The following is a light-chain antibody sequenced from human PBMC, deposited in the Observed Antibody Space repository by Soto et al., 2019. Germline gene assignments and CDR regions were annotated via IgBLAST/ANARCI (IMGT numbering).Light chain of an antibody. Sequence: EIVLTQSPGTLSLSLGERATVSCRASQSVDSNYLAWYQRKPGQAPRLLIYGASSRATGIPDRFSGSGSGTDFTLTISRLEPEDFSVYYCQQYATTPFTFGPGTKVDIK. CDR3: QQYATTPFT. V-gene: IGKV3-20*01. CDR1: QSVDSNY. CDR2: GAS. J-gene: IGKJ3*01.